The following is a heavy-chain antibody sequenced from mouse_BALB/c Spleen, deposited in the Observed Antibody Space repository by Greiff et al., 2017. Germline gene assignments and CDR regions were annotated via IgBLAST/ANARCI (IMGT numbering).Heavy chain of an antibody. J-gene: IGHJ3*01. CDR1: GYSITSDYA. Sequence: EVKVEESGPGLVKPSQSLSLTCTVTGYSITSDYAWNWIRQFPGNKLEWMGYISYSGSTSYNPSLKSRISITRDTSKNQFFLQLNSVTTEDTATYYCARTGRGGFAYWGQGTLVTVSA. V-gene: IGHV3-2*02. D-gene: IGHD4-1*01. CDR2: ISYSGST. CDR3: ARTGRGGFAY.